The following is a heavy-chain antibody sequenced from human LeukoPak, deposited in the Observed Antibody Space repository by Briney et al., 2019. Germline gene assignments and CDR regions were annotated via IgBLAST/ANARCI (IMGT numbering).Heavy chain of an antibody. D-gene: IGHD3-10*01. V-gene: IGHV3-23*01. CDR2: ISGKGGEK. J-gene: IGHJ4*02. CDR3: AKPPSGNYYPFDY. Sequence: PGGSLRLSCAASGFTFSSYGMSCVRQAPEKGLQWVSGISGKGGEKYYTEPVKGRFTISRDNSKNPLYLQMNRLRAEDTGVYYCAKPPSGNYYPFDYWGQGTLVTVSS. CDR1: GFTFSSYG.